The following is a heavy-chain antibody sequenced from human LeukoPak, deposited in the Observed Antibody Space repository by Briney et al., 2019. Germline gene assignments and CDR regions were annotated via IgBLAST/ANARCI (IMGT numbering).Heavy chain of an antibody. CDR2: ISYDGSNK. J-gene: IGHJ4*02. D-gene: IGHD6-19*01. CDR3: AKDRGSGWYFGY. V-gene: IGHV3-30*18. Sequence: GGSLRLSCAASGFTFSSYGMHWVRQAPGKGLEWVAVISYDGSNKYYADSVKGRFTISRDNSKNTLYLQMNSLRAEDTAVYYCAKDRGSGWYFGYWGQGTLVTVSS. CDR1: GFTFSSYG.